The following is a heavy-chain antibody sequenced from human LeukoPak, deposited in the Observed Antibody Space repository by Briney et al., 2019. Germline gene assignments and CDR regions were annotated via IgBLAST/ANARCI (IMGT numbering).Heavy chain of an antibody. J-gene: IGHJ4*02. D-gene: IGHD2-2*01. Sequence: ASVKVSCKASGYTFTSYGISWVRQAPGQGLEWMGWISAYNGNTNYTQKLQGRVTMTTDTSTSTAYMELRSLRSDDTAVYYCARDPGEYQLLGEFHYWGQGTLVTVSS. CDR3: ARDPGEYQLLGEFHY. CDR2: ISAYNGNT. CDR1: GYTFTSYG. V-gene: IGHV1-18*01.